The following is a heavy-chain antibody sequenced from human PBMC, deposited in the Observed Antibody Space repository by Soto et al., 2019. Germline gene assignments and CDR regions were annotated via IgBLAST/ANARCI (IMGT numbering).Heavy chain of an antibody. Sequence: GASVKGSCKASGGSFSSYTISWGRQAPGQGLEWMGRIIPILGIANYAQKFQGRVTITADKSTSTAYMELSSLRSEEKAVYYCRDGGGGYYYDSSGLSPDAFDIWGQGTMVTVSS. CDR2: IIPILGIA. CDR3: RDGGGGYYYDSSGLSPDAFDI. V-gene: IGHV1-69*02. CDR1: GGSFSSYT. D-gene: IGHD3-22*01. J-gene: IGHJ3*02.